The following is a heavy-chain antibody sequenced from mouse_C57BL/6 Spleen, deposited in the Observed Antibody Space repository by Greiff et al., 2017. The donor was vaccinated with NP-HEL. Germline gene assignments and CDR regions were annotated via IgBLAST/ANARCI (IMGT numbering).Heavy chain of an antibody. V-gene: IGHV2-2*01. J-gene: IGHJ3*01. CDR3: ARNNYGNSWFAY. CDR2: IWSGGST. D-gene: IGHD2-1*01. Sequence: VQLQQSGPGLVQPSQSLSITCTVSGFSLTSYGVHWVRQSPGKGLEWLGVIWSGGSTDYNAAFISRLSISKDNSKSQVFFKMNSLQADDTAIYYCARNNYGNSWFAYWGQGTLVTVSA. CDR1: GFSLTSYG.